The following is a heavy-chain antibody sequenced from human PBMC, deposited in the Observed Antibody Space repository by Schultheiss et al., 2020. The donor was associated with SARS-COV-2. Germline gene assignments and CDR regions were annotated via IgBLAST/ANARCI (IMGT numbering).Heavy chain of an antibody. J-gene: IGHJ4*02. V-gene: IGHV4-4*02. CDR3: ARAGTYCGGDCYFDY. CDR2: IYYSGST. Sequence: SETLSLTCAVSGGSISSSNWWSWVRQPPGKGLEWIGYIYYSGSTYYNPSLKSRVTISVDTSKNQFSLKLSSVTAADTAVYYCARAGTYCGGDCYFDYWGQGTLVTVSS. D-gene: IGHD2-21*02. CDR1: GGSISSSNW.